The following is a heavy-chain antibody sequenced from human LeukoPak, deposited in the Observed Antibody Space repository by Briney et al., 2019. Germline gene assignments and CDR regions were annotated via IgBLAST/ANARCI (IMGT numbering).Heavy chain of an antibody. Sequence: LRLSCAASGFTFSSYSMNWVRQAPGKGLEWVSCISSSSSYIYYADSVKGRFTISRDNAKNSLYLQMNSLRVEDTAVYYCARAHNWKYGTFDYWGQGTLVTVSS. V-gene: IGHV3-21*01. D-gene: IGHD1-7*01. CDR3: ARAHNWKYGTFDY. J-gene: IGHJ4*02. CDR2: ISSSSSYI. CDR1: GFTFSSYS.